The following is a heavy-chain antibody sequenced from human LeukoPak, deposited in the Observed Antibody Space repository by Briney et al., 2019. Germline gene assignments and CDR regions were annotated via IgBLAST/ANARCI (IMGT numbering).Heavy chain of an antibody. CDR1: GYTFTSYG. CDR2: ISACNGNT. D-gene: IGHD3-22*01. J-gene: IGHJ4*02. CDR3: AKVVWSYYYDSSGYYYFDY. Sequence: ASVKVSCKASGYTFTSYGISWVRQAPGQGLEWMGWISACNGNTNYAQKLQGRVTMTTDTSTSTAYMELRSLRSDDTAVYYCAKVVWSYYYDSSGYYYFDYWGQGTLVTVSS. V-gene: IGHV1-18*01.